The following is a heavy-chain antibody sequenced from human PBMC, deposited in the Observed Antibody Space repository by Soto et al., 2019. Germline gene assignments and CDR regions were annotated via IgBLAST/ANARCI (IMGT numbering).Heavy chain of an antibody. V-gene: IGHV4-31*03. Sequence: QVQLQESGPGLVKPSQTLSLTCSVSGFSFTSGTYYWSWIRQHPGKGLEWIAYIYYSGTTYYNPSVRSRVSMSIDTSANQFSLNLNSVTAADTAMYFCARVRVGQTRREGFQWFDPWGPGILVTVSS. CDR2: IYYSGTT. CDR3: ARVRVGQTRREGFQWFDP. J-gene: IGHJ5*02. D-gene: IGHD3-10*01. CDR1: GFSFTSGTYY.